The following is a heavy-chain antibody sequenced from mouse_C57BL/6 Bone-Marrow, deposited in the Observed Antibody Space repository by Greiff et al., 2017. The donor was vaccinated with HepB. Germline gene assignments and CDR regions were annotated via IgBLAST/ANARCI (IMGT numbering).Heavy chain of an antibody. J-gene: IGHJ4*01. CDR2: ISDGGSYT. Sequence: EVKLVESGGGLVKPGGSLKLSCAASGFTFSSYAMSWVRQTPEKRLEWVATISDGGSYTYYPDNVKGRFTISRDNAKNNLYLQMSHLKSEDTAMYYCARGDSKEAMDYWGQGTSVTVSS. D-gene: IGHD2-5*01. CDR1: GFTFSSYA. CDR3: ARGDSKEAMDY. V-gene: IGHV5-4*03.